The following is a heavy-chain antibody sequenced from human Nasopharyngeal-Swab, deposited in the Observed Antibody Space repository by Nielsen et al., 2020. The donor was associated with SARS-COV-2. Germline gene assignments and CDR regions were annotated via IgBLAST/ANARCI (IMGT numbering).Heavy chain of an antibody. Sequence: GESLKISCAASGFTFSSYAMHWVRQAPGKGLEWVAVISYDGSNKYYADSVKGRFTISRDNSKNTLYLQMNGLRAEDTAVYYCARALWGSYYYGMDVWGQGTTVTVSS. CDR1: GFTFSSYA. J-gene: IGHJ6*02. D-gene: IGHD7-27*01. V-gene: IGHV3-30*04. CDR3: ARALWGSYYYGMDV. CDR2: ISYDGSNK.